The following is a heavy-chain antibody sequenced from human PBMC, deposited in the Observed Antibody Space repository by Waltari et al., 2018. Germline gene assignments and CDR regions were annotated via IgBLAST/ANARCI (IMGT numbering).Heavy chain of an antibody. J-gene: IGHJ4*02. D-gene: IGHD1-1*01. CDR2: MSFYGYNK. CDR1: GFSFSASG. CDR3: AKETQSDGNAGLEF. V-gene: IGHV3-30*18. Sequence: HVQIVESGGAVVQPGRSLRLSCAASGFSFSASGMHWVRQAPGNGLGGVGLMSFYGYNKFYVDSVQGRFTISRDNSKNLMYLEMRDLRSEDTATYYCAKETQSDGNAGLEFWGQGTVVTVSS.